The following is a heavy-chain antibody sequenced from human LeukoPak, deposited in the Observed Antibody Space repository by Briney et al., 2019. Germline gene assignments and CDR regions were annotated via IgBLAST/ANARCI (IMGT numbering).Heavy chain of an antibody. V-gene: IGHV1-69*13. CDR1: GGTFSSYT. D-gene: IGHD3-10*01. Sequence: SVKVSCKASGGTFSSYTIIWVRQAPGQGLEWMGGIIPIFNTANYAQEFQGRVTMTADESTRTAYMELTSLRSEDTAVYYCARVFHPINGYGSGSYSFLGSLDPWGQGTLVTVSS. J-gene: IGHJ5*02. CDR2: IIPIFNTA. CDR3: ARVFHPINGYGSGSYSFLGSLDP.